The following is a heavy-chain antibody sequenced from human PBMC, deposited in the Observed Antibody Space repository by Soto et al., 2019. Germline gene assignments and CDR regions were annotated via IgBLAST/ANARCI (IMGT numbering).Heavy chain of an antibody. CDR3: ARDGELLRAFDI. CDR2: IYYSGST. Sequence: KPSETLSLTCTVSGGSISSGGYYWSWIRQHPGKGLEWIGYIYYSGSTYYNPSLESRVTISVDTSKNQFSLKLSSVTAADTAVYYCARDGELLRAFDIWGQWTMVTVSS. J-gene: IGHJ3*02. V-gene: IGHV4-31*03. D-gene: IGHD1-26*01. CDR1: GGSISSGGYY.